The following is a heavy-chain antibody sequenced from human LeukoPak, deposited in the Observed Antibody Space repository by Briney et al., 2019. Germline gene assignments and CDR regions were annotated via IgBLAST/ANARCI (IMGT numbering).Heavy chain of an antibody. D-gene: IGHD3-22*01. CDR1: GGSFSGHY. Sequence: PSEILSLTCAVYGGSFSGHYWTWIRQPPGKGLEWIGEINHSGSTNYNPSLKSRVTISVYRSKNQFSLKLSSVTAAATAVYYCARGDYDSSGLNSYYYYMDVWGKGTTVTISS. J-gene: IGHJ6*03. CDR3: ARGDYDSSGLNSYYYYMDV. V-gene: IGHV4-34*01. CDR2: INHSGST.